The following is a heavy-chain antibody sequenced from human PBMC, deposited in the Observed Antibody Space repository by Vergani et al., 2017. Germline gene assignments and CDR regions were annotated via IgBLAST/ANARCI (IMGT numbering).Heavy chain of an antibody. J-gene: IGHJ4*02. D-gene: IGHD2-15*01. CDR3: ARTLDIVVVVAALGY. CDR2: IRYDGSNK. CDR1: GFTFSSYG. Sequence: VQLLESGGGLVQPGGSLRLSCAASGFTFSSYGMHWVRQAPGKGLEWVAFIRYDGSNKYYADSVKGRFTISRDNSKNTLYLQMNSLRAEDTAVYYCARTLDIVVVVAALGYWGQGTLVTVSS. V-gene: IGHV3-30*02.